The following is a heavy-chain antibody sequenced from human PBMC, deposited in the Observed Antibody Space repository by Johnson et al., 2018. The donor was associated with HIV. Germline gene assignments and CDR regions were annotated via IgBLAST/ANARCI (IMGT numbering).Heavy chain of an antibody. D-gene: IGHD6-13*01. J-gene: IGHJ3*02. V-gene: IGHV3-7*01. CDR2: IKCDGSEK. CDR3: ARIAAAAIDAFDI. CDR1: GFTFSSYA. Sequence: VQLVESGGGVVQPGRSLRLSCAASGFTFSSYAIHWVRQAPGKGLEWVANIKCDGSEKYYVDSVKGRLTISRDNSKNSLYLQMNSLRAEDTAVYYCARIAAAAIDAFDIWGQGTMVTVSS.